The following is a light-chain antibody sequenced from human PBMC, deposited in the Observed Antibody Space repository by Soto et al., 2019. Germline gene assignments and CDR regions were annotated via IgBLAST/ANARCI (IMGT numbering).Light chain of an antibody. V-gene: IGKV3-11*01. CDR3: QQRSTWPLT. CDR1: QSVSTS. CDR2: DAS. Sequence: EIVLTQSPATLSLPPGERATLSCRASQSVSTSLAWYQQRPGLAPRLLIYDASTRATGIPARFSGSGSGTDFTLTISSLEPEDSAVYYCQQRSTWPLTFGGGTKVEIK. J-gene: IGKJ4*01.